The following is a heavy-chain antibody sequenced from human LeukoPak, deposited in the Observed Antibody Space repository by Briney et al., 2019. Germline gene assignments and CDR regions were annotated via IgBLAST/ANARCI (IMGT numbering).Heavy chain of an antibody. CDR2: ISSSSSYI. D-gene: IGHD5-12*01. CDR3: ATTRSGGYSIPGAFVI. V-gene: IGHV3-21*01. Sequence: GGSLRLSCAASGFTFSSYSMNWVRQAPGKGLEWVSSISSSSSYIYYADSVKGRFTISRDNAKNSLYLQMNSLRAEDTAVYYCATTRSGGYSIPGAFVIWGQGTMVTVSS. CDR1: GFTFSSYS. J-gene: IGHJ3*02.